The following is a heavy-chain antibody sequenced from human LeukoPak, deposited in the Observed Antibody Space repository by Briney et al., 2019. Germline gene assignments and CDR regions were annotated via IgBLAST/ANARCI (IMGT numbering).Heavy chain of an antibody. Sequence: SETLSLTCTVSGGSISSSTYYWGWIRQPPGKGLEWIGNIYYDGSTYYNPSLRSRVTISVDTSKNQFSLKLSSVTAADTAVYYCARAKLSIAAAYYYGMDVWGQGTTVTVSS. J-gene: IGHJ6*02. CDR2: IYYDGST. CDR1: GGSISSSTYY. D-gene: IGHD6-13*01. CDR3: ARAKLSIAAAYYYGMDV. V-gene: IGHV4-39*07.